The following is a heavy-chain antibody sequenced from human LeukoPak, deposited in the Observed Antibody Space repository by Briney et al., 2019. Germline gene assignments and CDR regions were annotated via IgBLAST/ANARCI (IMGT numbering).Heavy chain of an antibody. Sequence: PGGSLRLSCEASGFTFGSFAMSWVRQAPGKGLEWVSGISGSGYYTYYADSVEGRFTISRDNSKNTLYIQMNSLRVEDTAVYFCAKDGSWGDYQFYFYMDVWGKGTTVTVSS. CDR1: GFTFGSFA. D-gene: IGHD2-2*01. V-gene: IGHV3-23*01. CDR3: AKDGSWGDYQFYFYMDV. J-gene: IGHJ6*03. CDR2: ISGSGYYT.